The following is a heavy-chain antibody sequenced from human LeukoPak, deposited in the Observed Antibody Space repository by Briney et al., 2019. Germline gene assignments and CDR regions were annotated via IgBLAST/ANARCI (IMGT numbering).Heavy chain of an antibody. D-gene: IGHD6-13*01. J-gene: IGHJ6*02. CDR1: GYTLTELS. Sequence: ASVKVSCKVSGYTLTELSMHWVRQAPGKGLEWMGGFDPEDGETIYAQKFQGRVTMTEGTSTDTAYMELSSLRPEDTAVYYCATVEIPAGTGYYYGMDVWGQGTTVTVSS. V-gene: IGHV1-24*01. CDR2: FDPEDGET. CDR3: ATVEIPAGTGYYYGMDV.